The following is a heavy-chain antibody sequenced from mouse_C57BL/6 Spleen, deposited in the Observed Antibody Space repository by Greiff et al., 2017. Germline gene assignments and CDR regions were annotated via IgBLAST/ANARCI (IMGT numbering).Heavy chain of an antibody. V-gene: IGHV6-3*01. CDR1: GFTFSNYW. D-gene: IGHD2-1*01. J-gene: IGHJ3*01. Sequence: EVKLMESGGGLVQPGGSLKLSCVASGFTFSNYWMNWVRQSPEKGLEWVAQIRLKSDNYATHYAESVKGRFTISRDDSKSSVYLQMNNLMAEDTGIYYCTVIYGNHEVFAYWGQGTLVTVSA. CDR2: IRLKSDNYAT. CDR3: TVIYGNHEVFAY.